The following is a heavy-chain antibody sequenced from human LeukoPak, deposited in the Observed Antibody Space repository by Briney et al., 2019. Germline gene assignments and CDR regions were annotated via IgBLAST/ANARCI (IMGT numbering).Heavy chain of an antibody. J-gene: IGHJ4*02. V-gene: IGHV3-30-3*01. D-gene: IGHD4-11*01. CDR1: GFTFSSYA. Sequence: GGSLRLSCAASGFTFSSYAMHWVRQAPGKGLEWVAVISYDGSNKYYADSVKGRFTISRDNSKNTLYLQMNSLRAEDTAVYYCAREADYSNYGGHYFDYWGQGTLVTVSS. CDR3: AREADYSNYGGHYFDY. CDR2: ISYDGSNK.